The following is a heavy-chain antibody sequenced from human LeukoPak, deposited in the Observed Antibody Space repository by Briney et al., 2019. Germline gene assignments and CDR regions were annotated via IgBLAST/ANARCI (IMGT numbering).Heavy chain of an antibody. CDR3: ARDRSSGWYDAFDI. D-gene: IGHD6-19*01. CDR2: IYSGGST. J-gene: IGHJ3*02. CDR1: GFTVSSNY. Sequence: GGSLRLSCAASGFTVSSNYMSWVRQAPGKGLEWVSVIYSGGSTYYADSVKGRFTISSDNSKNTLYLQMNSLRAEDTAVYYCARDRSSGWYDAFDIWGQGTMVTVSS. V-gene: IGHV3-53*01.